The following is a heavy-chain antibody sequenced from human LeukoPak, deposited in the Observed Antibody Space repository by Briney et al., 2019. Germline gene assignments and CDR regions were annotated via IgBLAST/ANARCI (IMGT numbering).Heavy chain of an antibody. CDR1: GGSFSGYY. Sequence: SETLSLTCAVYGGSFSGYYWSWIRQPPGKGLEWIGEINHSGSTNYNPSLKSRVTISVDTSKNQFSLKLSSVTAADTAVYYCAIHRTPYDAFDIWGQGTMVTVSS. CDR2: INHSGST. J-gene: IGHJ3*02. V-gene: IGHV4-34*01. CDR3: AIHRTPYDAFDI.